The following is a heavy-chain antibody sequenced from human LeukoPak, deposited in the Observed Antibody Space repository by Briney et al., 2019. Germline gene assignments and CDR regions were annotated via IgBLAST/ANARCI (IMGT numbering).Heavy chain of an antibody. CDR1: GYTFTGYY. CDR2: INPNSGGT. CDR3: ARDPGGIYCSSTSCYRGDHYYYYMDV. V-gene: IGHV1-2*02. J-gene: IGHJ6*03. D-gene: IGHD2-2*02. Sequence: ASVKVSCKASGYTFTGYYMHWVRQAPGQGLEWMGWINPNSGGTNYAQKFQGRVTMTRDTSISTAYMELSRLRSDDTAVYYCARDPGGIYCSSTSCYRGDHYYYYMDVWGKGTTVTVSS.